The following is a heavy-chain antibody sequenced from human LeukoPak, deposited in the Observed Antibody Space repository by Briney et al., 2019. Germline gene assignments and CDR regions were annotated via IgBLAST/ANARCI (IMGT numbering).Heavy chain of an antibody. CDR1: GFTFSDYY. V-gene: IGHV3-11*01. CDR3: VRDPGSYNSSGWYDY. CDR2: ISYSGSSI. Sequence: PGGSLRLSCAASGFTFSDYYMSWIRQAPGKGLEWVSYISYSGSSIYYADSVKGRFTISRDNAKNSLYLQMNSLRAEDTAVYYCVRDPGSYNSSGWYDYWGQGTLVTVSS. J-gene: IGHJ4*02. D-gene: IGHD6-19*01.